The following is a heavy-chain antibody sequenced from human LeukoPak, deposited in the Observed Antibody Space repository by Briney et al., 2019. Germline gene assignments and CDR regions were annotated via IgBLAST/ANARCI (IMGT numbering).Heavy chain of an antibody. CDR2: MNPNSANR. Sequence: ASVKVSCKASGYTFTNYDINWVRQATGQGLEWMGWMNPNSANRGYAQKFQGRVTMTRDTSISTAYMELSSLRSEDTAVYYCARDHIVLMVYADYGMDVWGQGTTVTVSS. CDR1: GYTFTNYD. V-gene: IGHV1-8*01. CDR3: ARDHIVLMVYADYGMDV. J-gene: IGHJ6*02. D-gene: IGHD2-8*01.